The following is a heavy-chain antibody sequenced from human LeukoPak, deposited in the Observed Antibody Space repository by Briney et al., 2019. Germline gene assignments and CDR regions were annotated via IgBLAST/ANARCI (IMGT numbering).Heavy chain of an antibody. V-gene: IGHV4-31*03. CDR3: ARSITSSWYGDFQH. CDR2: IFYSGRT. D-gene: IGHD6-13*01. Sequence: SQTLSLTCSVAGDFISNGGYYWSWIRQHPGKGLEWIGFIFYSGRTYYNPSLRSRLNISLDTSLNQFSLELRSVTAADTAVYYCARSITSSWYGDFQHWGQGTLVTVSS. J-gene: IGHJ1*01. CDR1: GDFISNGGYY.